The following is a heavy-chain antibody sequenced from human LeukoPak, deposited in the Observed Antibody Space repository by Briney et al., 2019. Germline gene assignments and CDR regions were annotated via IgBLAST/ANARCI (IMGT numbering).Heavy chain of an antibody. CDR3: ATEIGGVPY. CDR1: GYAFSGGY. D-gene: IGHD2-8*01. J-gene: IGHJ4*02. V-gene: IGHV1-2*07. Sequence: ASVKVSCKTSGYAFSGGYDIYWVRQAPGQGLGCMGWINPNNGDANYGHKFRGRVTMTRDTSISTAYMEVNVVTFDDTAVYYCATEIGGVPYWGQGTQLTVSS. CDR2: INPNNGDA.